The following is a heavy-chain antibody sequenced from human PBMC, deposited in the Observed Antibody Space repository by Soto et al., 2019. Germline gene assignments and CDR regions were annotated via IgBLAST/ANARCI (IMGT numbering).Heavy chain of an antibody. V-gene: IGHV4-30-4*01. CDR1: GGSISYEYST. J-gene: IGHJ6*02. CDR2: IHYSGSI. Sequence: QVQLQQSGPGLVKPSQTLSLTCTVSGGSISYEYSTWTWIRKSPGRGLKWIGYIHYSGSIINNPPFKSRVTISVDTSKNQFALQLSSVTAADTAVYFCAREDDGGDRDYYGLDVWGQGTTVTVSS. CDR3: AREDDGGDRDYYGLDV. D-gene: IGHD2-21*02.